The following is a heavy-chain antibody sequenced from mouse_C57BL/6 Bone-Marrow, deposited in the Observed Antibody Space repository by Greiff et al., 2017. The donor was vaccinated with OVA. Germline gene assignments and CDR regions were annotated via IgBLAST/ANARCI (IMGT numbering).Heavy chain of an antibody. CDR3: AGLRYAMDY. Sequence: QVQLKQSGPELVKPGASVKISCKASGYTFTSSYIHWVKQRPGQGLEWIGGIYPGSGNPKYNEKFKGKATLTADTSSSTAYMQLSSLTSEDSAVYYCAGLRYAMDYWGQGTSVTVSS. J-gene: IGHJ4*01. CDR1: GYTFTSSY. CDR2: IYPGSGNP. V-gene: IGHV1-66*01. D-gene: IGHD3-3*01.